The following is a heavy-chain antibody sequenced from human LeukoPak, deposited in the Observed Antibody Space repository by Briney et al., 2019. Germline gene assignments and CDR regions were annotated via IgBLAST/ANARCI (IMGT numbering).Heavy chain of an antibody. J-gene: IGHJ4*02. Sequence: PGGSLRLSCTVSGFTVSSNSMSWVRQAPGKGLEWVSFIYSDNTHYSDSVKGRFTISRDNSKNTLYLQMNSLRAEDTAVYYCAKEYGYTYGEFDYWGQGTLVTVSS. V-gene: IGHV3-53*01. D-gene: IGHD5-18*01. CDR3: AKEYGYTYGEFDY. CDR2: IYSDNT. CDR1: GFTVSSNS.